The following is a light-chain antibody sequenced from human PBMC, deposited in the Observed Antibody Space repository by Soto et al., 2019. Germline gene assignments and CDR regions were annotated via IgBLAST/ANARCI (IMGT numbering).Light chain of an antibody. J-gene: IGKJ3*01. CDR2: GAT. V-gene: IGKV3-15*01. CDR3: HQYNNWLGT. CDR1: QSVSDN. Sequence: EIVFTQSPATLSVSPGERASLSCRASQSVSDNLAWYQHKPGQAPRLLVYGATARATGVPARFSGSGSGTEFTLTISSLQSEDFAVYYCHQYNNWLGTFGPGTKVD.